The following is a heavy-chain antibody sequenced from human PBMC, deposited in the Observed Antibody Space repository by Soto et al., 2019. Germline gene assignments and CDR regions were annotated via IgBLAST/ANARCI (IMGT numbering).Heavy chain of an antibody. J-gene: IGHJ4*02. V-gene: IGHV4-31*03. D-gene: IGHD2-15*01. CDR2: IYYSGST. CDR3: ARDGCSGGSCYFSN. CDR1: GGSISSGGYY. Sequence: PSETLSLTCTVSGGSISSGGYYWSWIRQHPGKGLEWIGYIYYSGSTYYNPSLKSRVTISVDTSKNQFSLKLSSVTAADTAVYYCARDGCSGGSCYFSNWGQGTLVTVSS.